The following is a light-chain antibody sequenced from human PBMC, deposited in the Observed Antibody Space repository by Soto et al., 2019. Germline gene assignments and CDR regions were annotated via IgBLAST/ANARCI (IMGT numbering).Light chain of an antibody. V-gene: IGKV3-20*01. CDR3: QQYSNSPQT. Sequence: DILMTQSPATLSLSPGERATLSCRASQSVSSGYLAWYQQKPGQAPSLLIYGASSRATGIPDRFSGSGSGTDFTLTISRLEPEDFAVYFCQQYSNSPQTFGQGTKVDIK. CDR2: GAS. J-gene: IGKJ1*01. CDR1: QSVSSGY.